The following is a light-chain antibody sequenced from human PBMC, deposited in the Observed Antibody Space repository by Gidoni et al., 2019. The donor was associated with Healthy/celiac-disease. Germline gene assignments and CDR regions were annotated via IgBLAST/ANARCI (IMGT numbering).Light chain of an antibody. CDR3: RQYYSYPRT. CDR1: QDNSSY. CDR2: AAS. J-gene: IGKJ1*01. Sequence: AIRITQSPSSLSASTGDRVTITCRAGQDNSSYLAWYQHKPGKAPKPLIYAASTLQSGVPSWFSGSGSGADVTLTISCLQSEDFATYYCRQYYSYPRTFGQGTKVEIK. V-gene: IGKV1-8*01.